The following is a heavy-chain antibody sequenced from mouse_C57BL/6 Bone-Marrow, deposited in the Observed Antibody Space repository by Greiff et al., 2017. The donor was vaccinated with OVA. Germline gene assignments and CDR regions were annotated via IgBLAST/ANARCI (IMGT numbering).Heavy chain of an antibody. Sequence: EVMLVESGGDLVKPGGSLKLSCAASGFTFSSYGMSWVRQTPDKRLEWVATISSGGSYTYYPDSVKGRFTISRDNAKNTLYLQMSSLKSEDTAMYYCAREIYYDYDFAYWGQGTLVTVSA. D-gene: IGHD2-4*01. J-gene: IGHJ3*01. V-gene: IGHV5-6*02. CDR3: AREIYYDYDFAY. CDR2: ISSGGSYT. CDR1: GFTFSSYG.